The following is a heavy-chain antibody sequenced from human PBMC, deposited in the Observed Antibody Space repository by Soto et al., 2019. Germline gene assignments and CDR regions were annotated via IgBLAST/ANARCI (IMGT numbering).Heavy chain of an antibody. CDR3: ARDYCSSTSCYPGYYGMDV. Sequence: QVQLVQSGAEVKKPGSSVKVSCKASGGTFSSYAISWVRQAPGQGLEWMGGIIPIFGTANYAQKFQGRVTITTDESTSTAYMELSSLRSEDTAVYYCARDYCSSTSCYPGYYGMDVWGQGTTVTVSS. J-gene: IGHJ6*02. CDR1: GGTFSSYA. D-gene: IGHD2-2*01. CDR2: IIPIFGTA. V-gene: IGHV1-69*01.